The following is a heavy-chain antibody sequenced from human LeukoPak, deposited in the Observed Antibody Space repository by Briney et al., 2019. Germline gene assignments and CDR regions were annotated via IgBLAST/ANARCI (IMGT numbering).Heavy chain of an antibody. CDR2: ISYDGSNK. CDR1: GFTFSSYG. J-gene: IGHJ4*02. D-gene: IGHD3-22*01. V-gene: IGHV3-30*03. Sequence: PGRSLRLSCAASGFTFSSYGMHWVRQAPGKGLEWVAVISYDGSNKYYADSVKGRFTISRDNSKNTLYLQMNSLRAEDTAVYYCARAGGYYYDSSGILNWGQGTLVTVSS. CDR3: ARAGGYYYDSSGILN.